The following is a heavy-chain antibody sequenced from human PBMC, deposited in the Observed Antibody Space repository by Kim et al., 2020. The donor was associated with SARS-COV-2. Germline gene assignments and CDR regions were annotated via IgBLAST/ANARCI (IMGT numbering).Heavy chain of an antibody. D-gene: IGHD6-19*01. CDR3: ARVGSSGWLYYYGMDV. J-gene: IGHJ6*01. Sequence: GGSLRLSCAASGFTFSSYSMNWVRQAPGKGLEWVSSISSSSSYIYYAASVKGRFTISRDNSKNSLYLQMNSLRAEDTAVYYCARVGSSGWLYYYGMDVWG. CDR1: GFTFSSYS. V-gene: IGHV3-21*01. CDR2: ISSSSSYI.